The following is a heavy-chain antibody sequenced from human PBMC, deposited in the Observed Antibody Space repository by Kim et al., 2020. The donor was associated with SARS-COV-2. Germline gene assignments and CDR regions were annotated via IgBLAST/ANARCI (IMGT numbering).Heavy chain of an antibody. CDR1: GYTFTSYD. Sequence: ASVKVSCKASGYTFTSYDINWVRQATGQGLEWMGWMNPNSGNTGYAQKFQGRVTMTRNTSISTAYMELSSLRSEDTAVYYCARGEVSSGWYNYYYGMDVWGQGTTVTVSS. CDR3: ARGEVSSGWYNYYYGMDV. CDR2: MNPNSGNT. J-gene: IGHJ6*02. D-gene: IGHD6-19*01. V-gene: IGHV1-8*01.